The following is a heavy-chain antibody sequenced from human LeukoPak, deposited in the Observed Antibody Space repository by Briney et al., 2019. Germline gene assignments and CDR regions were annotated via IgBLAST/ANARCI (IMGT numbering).Heavy chain of an antibody. CDR3: ARRYCSTTSCTLDY. CDR2: ISSSGSTV. J-gene: IGHJ4*02. CDR1: GFTFSTYE. Sequence: PGGSLRLSCTASGFTFSTYEMNWVRQAPGRGLEWVSYISSSGSTVYYADSVKGRFTFSRDNAQKTLYLQMNSLRAEDTAVYYCARRYCSTTSCTLDYWGQGTLVTVSS. V-gene: IGHV3-48*03. D-gene: IGHD2-2*01.